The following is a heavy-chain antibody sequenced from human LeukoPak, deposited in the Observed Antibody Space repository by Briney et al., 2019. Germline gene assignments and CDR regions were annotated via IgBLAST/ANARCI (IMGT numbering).Heavy chain of an antibody. CDR2: ISTSGNT. Sequence: SETLSLTCTVSGGSIIGYSWSWIRQPAGKGLEYIGRISTSGNTNYNPSLKSRVTMSLDTSKNQISLNLSSVTAADTALYYCARDRTTGWSSWLDPWGQGTLVTVSS. D-gene: IGHD6-19*01. CDR1: GGSIIGYS. V-gene: IGHV4-4*07. CDR3: ARDRTTGWSSWLDP. J-gene: IGHJ5*02.